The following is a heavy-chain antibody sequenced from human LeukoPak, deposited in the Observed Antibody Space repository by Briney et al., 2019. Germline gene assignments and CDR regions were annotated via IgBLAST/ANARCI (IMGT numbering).Heavy chain of an antibody. CDR1: GFTFSSYW. CDR2: IRQDGSEE. V-gene: IGHV3-7*05. CDR3: ARARWSLDY. D-gene: IGHD4-23*01. Sequence: SGGSLRLSCAVSGFTFSSYWMSWVRQAPGKGLELVANIRQDGSEEDYVDSVKGRFTISRDNAKNSLFLQMNSLRAEDTAFYHCARARWSLDYWGQGTLVTVSS. J-gene: IGHJ4*02.